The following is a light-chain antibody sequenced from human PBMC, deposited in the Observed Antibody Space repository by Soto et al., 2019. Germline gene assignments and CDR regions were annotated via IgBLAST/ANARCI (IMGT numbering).Light chain of an antibody. Sequence: QPVLTQSPSGSASLGASVKLTCTLSSDYSTYAVAWHQQQPEKGPRYLMRLNSDGIHSKGDGIPDRFSGSSSGAERYLTISSLQSEDEADYYCQTWGTGIRVVFGGGTKVTVL. CDR1: SDYSTYA. CDR3: QTWGTGIRVV. J-gene: IGLJ2*01. V-gene: IGLV4-69*01. CDR2: LNSDGIH.